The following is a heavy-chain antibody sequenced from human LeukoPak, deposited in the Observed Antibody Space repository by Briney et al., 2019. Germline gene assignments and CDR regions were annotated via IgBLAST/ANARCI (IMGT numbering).Heavy chain of an antibody. CDR2: IIPIFGTS. CDR1: GGTFNSYG. D-gene: IGHD3-10*01. CDR3: ARSNYNGSGTPDYYYGMDV. V-gene: IGHV1-69*13. J-gene: IGHJ6*04. Sequence: SVKVSCKATGGTFNSYGVSWVRQAPGQGLEWMGGIIPIFGTSTYAQKFQGRVTITADESTSTAYMELSSLRSEDTAVCYCARSNYNGSGTPDYYYGMDVWGIGTTVTVSS.